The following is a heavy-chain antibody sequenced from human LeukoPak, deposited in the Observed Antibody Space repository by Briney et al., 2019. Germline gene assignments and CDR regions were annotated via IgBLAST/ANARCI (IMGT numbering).Heavy chain of an antibody. D-gene: IGHD6-19*01. CDR3: ARGHSSGWYRRDYFDY. CDR2: FDPEDGET. CDR1: GYTLTELS. J-gene: IGHJ4*02. Sequence: ASVKVSCKVSGYTLTELSMHWVRQAPGKGLEWMGGFDPEDGETIYAQKFQGRVTMTEDTSTDTAYMELSSLRSEDTAVYYCARGHSSGWYRRDYFDYWGQGTLVTVSS. V-gene: IGHV1-24*01.